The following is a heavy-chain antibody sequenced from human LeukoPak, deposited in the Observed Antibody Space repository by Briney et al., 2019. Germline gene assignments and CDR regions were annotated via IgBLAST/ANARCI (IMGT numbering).Heavy chain of an antibody. D-gene: IGHD3-16*01. Sequence: ASVKVSCKASGYTFTGYYIHWVRQAPGQGLEWMGWINPNSGGTNYAQKFQGRVTMTRDTSISTAYMELRRLRSDDTAVYYCAGTTLGDDNWFDPWGQGTLVTVSS. CDR2: INPNSGGT. CDR3: AGTTLGDDNWFDP. J-gene: IGHJ5*02. CDR1: GYTFTGYY. V-gene: IGHV1-2*02.